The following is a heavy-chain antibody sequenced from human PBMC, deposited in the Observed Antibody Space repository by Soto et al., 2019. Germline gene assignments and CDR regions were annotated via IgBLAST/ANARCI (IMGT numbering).Heavy chain of an antibody. V-gene: IGHV3-33*01. Sequence: QVQLVESGGGVVQPGTSLRLSCAASGFSFSDYGMHWVRQAPGKGLEWVAVVWFDGSNKYYAESVKGRFTISRDNSKNTVDLQMDRLRADDTAVYYCARRRSTVTTAWFYHAMDVWRQGTTVTVSS. CDR3: ARRRSTVTTAWFYHAMDV. J-gene: IGHJ6*02. CDR2: VWFDGSNK. D-gene: IGHD4-17*01. CDR1: GFSFSDYG.